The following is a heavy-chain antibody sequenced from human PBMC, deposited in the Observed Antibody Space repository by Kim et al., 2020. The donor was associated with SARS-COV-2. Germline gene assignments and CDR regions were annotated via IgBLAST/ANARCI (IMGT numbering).Heavy chain of an antibody. V-gene: IGHV4-39*01. Sequence: SETLSLTCTVSGGSISSSSYYWGWIRQPPGKGLEWIGSIYYSGSTYYNPSLKSRVTISVDTSKNQFSLKLSSVTAADTAVYYCARVGYCSSTSCYFMPPADNYGMDVWGQGTTVTVSS. CDR2: IYYSGST. CDR1: GGSISSSSYY. J-gene: IGHJ6*02. CDR3: ARVGYCSSTSCYFMPPADNYGMDV. D-gene: IGHD2-2*01.